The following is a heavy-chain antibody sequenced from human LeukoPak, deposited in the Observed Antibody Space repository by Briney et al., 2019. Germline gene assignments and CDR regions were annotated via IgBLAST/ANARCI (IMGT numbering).Heavy chain of an antibody. D-gene: IGHD5-12*01. CDR2: IYPGDSDT. V-gene: IGHV5-51*01. Sequence: GESRKSSCSGSAYSFTSYGMGWARQMRGKGLEWMGIIYPGDSDTRYSPSFQGQVTISADKSISTAYLQWSSLKASDTAMYYCARHSVDSEDYWGQGTLVTVSS. CDR1: AYSFTSYG. CDR3: ARHSVDSEDY. J-gene: IGHJ4*02.